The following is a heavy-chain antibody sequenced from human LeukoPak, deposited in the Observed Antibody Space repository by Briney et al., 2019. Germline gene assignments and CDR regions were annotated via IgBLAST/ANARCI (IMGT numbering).Heavy chain of an antibody. CDR2: IYSSGSP. D-gene: IGHD3-22*01. V-gene: IGHV4-39*07. CDR3: ARRASSGTYFDY. Sequence: PSETLSLTCTVSGDSISSNNYLWAWIRQPPGKGLEWIGNIYSSGSPYYNPSLQSRVTISLDRSKNQFSLKLSSVTAADTAVYYCARRASSGTYFDYWGQGTLVTVSS. J-gene: IGHJ4*02. CDR1: GDSISSNNYL.